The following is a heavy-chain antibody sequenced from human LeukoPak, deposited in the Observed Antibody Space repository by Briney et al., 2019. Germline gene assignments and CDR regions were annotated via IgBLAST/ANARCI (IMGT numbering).Heavy chain of an antibody. CDR2: INHSGST. Sequence: SETLSLTCAVYGGSFSGYYWSWIRQPPGKGLEWIGEINHSGSTNYNPSLKSRVTISVDTSKNQFSLKLSSVTAADTAVYYCASHGRYGSGFWRAYWGQGTLVTVSS. V-gene: IGHV4-34*01. J-gene: IGHJ4*02. D-gene: IGHD3-10*01. CDR1: GGSFSGYY. CDR3: ASHGRYGSGFWRAY.